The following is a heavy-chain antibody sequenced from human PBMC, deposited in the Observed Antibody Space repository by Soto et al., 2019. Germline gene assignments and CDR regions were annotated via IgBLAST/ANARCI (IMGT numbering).Heavy chain of an antibody. CDR1: SASIITEQR. CDR2: IHHSGSI. Sequence: QMQLQESGPGLVKPSETLSLTCAVSSASIITEQRWTWVRQPPGKGLEWIGEIHHSGSINNNPSLRSRVTMSVDKSKNQFSLNLNSVTAADTALYYCARSFGWYAIDHWGQGTLVIVSS. CDR3: ARSFGWYAIDH. V-gene: IGHV4-4*02. D-gene: IGHD6-19*01. J-gene: IGHJ4*02.